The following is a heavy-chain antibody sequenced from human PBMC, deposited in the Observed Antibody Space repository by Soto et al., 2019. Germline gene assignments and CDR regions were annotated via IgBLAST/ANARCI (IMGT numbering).Heavy chain of an antibody. Sequence: QVQLQESGPGLVKPSGTLSLTCAVSGGSISSSYWWSWVRQPPEKGLEWIGEIYHSGTTNYNPPLKSRVTISVDKSKIQFSLKLNSVTAADTAVYYCARGGISYSSGRDNWFDPWGQGTLVTVSS. D-gene: IGHD6-19*01. CDR3: ARGGISYSSGRDNWFDP. V-gene: IGHV4-4*02. CDR1: GGSISSSYW. J-gene: IGHJ5*02. CDR2: IYHSGTT.